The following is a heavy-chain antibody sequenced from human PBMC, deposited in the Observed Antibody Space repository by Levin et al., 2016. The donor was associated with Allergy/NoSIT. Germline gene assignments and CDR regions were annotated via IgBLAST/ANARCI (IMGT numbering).Heavy chain of an antibody. D-gene: IGHD3-10*01. CDR3: SPGSRGSWFLDY. J-gene: IGHJ4*02. Sequence: WIRQPPGKGLEWVGFIRSKAYGGTTEYAASVKGRFTISRDDSKSIAYLQMNSLKTEDTAVYYCSPGSRGSWFLDYWGQGTLVTVSS. V-gene: IGHV3-49*02. CDR2: IRSKAYGGTT.